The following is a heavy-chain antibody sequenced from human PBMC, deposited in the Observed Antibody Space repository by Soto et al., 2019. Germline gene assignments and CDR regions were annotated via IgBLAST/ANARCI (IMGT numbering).Heavy chain of an antibody. Sequence: GESLKSSCKGSGYSFTSYSIVSVRQMPGKGLEWMGIIYPGDSDTRYSPSFQGQVTISADKSISTAYLQWSSLKASDTAMYYCARQNSSGWYLHYFDYWGQGTLLTVSS. CDR2: IYPGDSDT. V-gene: IGHV5-51*01. CDR1: GYSFTSYS. J-gene: IGHJ4*02. D-gene: IGHD6-19*01. CDR3: ARQNSSGWYLHYFDY.